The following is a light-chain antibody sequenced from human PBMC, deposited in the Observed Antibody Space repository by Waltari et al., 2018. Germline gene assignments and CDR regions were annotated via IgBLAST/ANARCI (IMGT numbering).Light chain of an antibody. CDR3: TSYATGSSYI. V-gene: IGLV2-14*03. Sequence: QSALTPPASVSGSPGQSITISCTGTSNDVGGYNYVSWYQQHPGKAPKLMIYDVSDRPSGVSNRFSGSKSGNTASLTISGLQAEDEAEYYCTSYATGSSYIFGGGTKVTVL. CDR1: SNDVGGYNY. J-gene: IGLJ1*01. CDR2: DVS.